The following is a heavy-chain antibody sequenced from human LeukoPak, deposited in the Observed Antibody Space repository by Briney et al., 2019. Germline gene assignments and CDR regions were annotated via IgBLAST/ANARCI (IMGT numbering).Heavy chain of an antibody. CDR2: INPSGGST. Sequence: HEASVKVSCKASGGTFSSYAISWVRQAPGQGLEWMGGINPSGGSTSYAQKFQGRVTMTRDMSTSTVYMELSSLSSEDTAVYYCARARGAFDYWGQGTLVTVSS. J-gene: IGHJ4*02. CDR3: ARARGAFDY. V-gene: IGHV1-46*01. CDR1: GGTFSSYA.